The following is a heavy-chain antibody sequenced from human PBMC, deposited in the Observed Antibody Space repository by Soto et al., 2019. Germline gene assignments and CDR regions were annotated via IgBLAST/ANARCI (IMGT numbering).Heavy chain of an antibody. Sequence: GGSLRLSCAASGFTFSSYGMHWVRQAPGKGLEWVAVISYDGSNKYYADSVKGRFTISRDNSKNTLYLQMNSLRAEDTAVYYCAKVKYYYDSSGYYLPSGTFDYWGQGTLVTVSS. D-gene: IGHD3-22*01. V-gene: IGHV3-30*18. J-gene: IGHJ4*02. CDR1: GFTFSSYG. CDR3: AKVKYYYDSSGYYLPSGTFDY. CDR2: ISYDGSNK.